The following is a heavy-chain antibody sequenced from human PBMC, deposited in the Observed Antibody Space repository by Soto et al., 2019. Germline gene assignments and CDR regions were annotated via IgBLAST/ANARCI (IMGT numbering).Heavy chain of an antibody. CDR3: ARILATTYFHYSIEV. CDR1: GFSLNNARMG. V-gene: IGHV2-26*01. J-gene: IGHJ6*03. D-gene: IGHD1-1*01. Sequence: SGPTLVNPTETLTLTCTVSGFSLNNARMGVSWIRQPPGKALEWLAHIFSNDEKSYNTSLRTRITISKDTSKSQVVLTVTNMDPVDTATYYRARILATTYFHYSIEVWGKGT. CDR2: IFSNDEK.